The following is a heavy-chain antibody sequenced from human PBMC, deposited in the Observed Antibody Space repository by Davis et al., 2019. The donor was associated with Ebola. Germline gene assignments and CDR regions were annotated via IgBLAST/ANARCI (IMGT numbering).Heavy chain of an antibody. J-gene: IGHJ4*02. V-gene: IGHV1-69*02. Sequence: AASVQVSCKASGGTFSSYTISWVRQAPGQGLEWMGRIIPILGIANYAQKFQGRVTITADKSTSTAYMELSSLRSEDTAVYYCARTLGYCTNGVCYRGIRVDYWGQGTLVTVSS. CDR2: IIPILGIA. CDR1: GGTFSSYT. D-gene: IGHD2-8*01. CDR3: ARTLGYCTNGVCYRGIRVDY.